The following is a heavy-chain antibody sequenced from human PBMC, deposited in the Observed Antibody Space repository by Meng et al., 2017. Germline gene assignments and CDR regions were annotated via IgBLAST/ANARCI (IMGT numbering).Heavy chain of an antibody. D-gene: IGHD3-22*01. J-gene: IGHJ4*02. CDR2: IYHSGST. CDR1: GGSIRSSNG. CDR3: ASLTYYYDSSGYYRVAYFDY. V-gene: IGHV4-4*02. Sequence: VQVTEAGPGLLKPSGPSSPPVAVPGGSIRSSNGWSWVRQPPGKGLEWIGEIYHSGSTNYNPSLKSRVTISVDKSKNQFSLKLSSVTAADTAVYYCASLTYYYDSSGYYRVAYFDYWGQGTLVTVSS.